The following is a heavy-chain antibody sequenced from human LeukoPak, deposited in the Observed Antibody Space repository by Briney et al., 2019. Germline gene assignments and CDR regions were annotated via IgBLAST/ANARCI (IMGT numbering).Heavy chain of an antibody. V-gene: IGHV1-69*04. Sequence: SVKVSCKASGGTFSSYAISWVRQAPGQGLEWMGRIIPILDIANYAQKFQGRVTITADKSTSTAYMELSSLRSEDTAVYYCAAMRPIRYCSSTSCFVNWFDPWGQGTLVTVSS. CDR2: IIPILDIA. J-gene: IGHJ5*02. D-gene: IGHD2-2*01. CDR3: AAMRPIRYCSSTSCFVNWFDP. CDR1: GGTFSSYA.